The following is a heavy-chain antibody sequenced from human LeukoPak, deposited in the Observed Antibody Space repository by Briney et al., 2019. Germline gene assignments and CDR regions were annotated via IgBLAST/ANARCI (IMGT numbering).Heavy chain of an antibody. CDR3: ARGRNHAFDI. V-gene: IGHV6-1*01. CDR2: TYYRSKWCN. Sequence: SQTLSLTCAISGDSVSSNSVAWNWIRQSPSRGLEWLGRTYYRSKWCNDYAVSVKSRISINPDTSKSQFSLQLNSVTPEDTAVYYCARGRNHAFDIWGQGTVVTVSS. J-gene: IGHJ3*02. CDR1: GDSVSSNSVA.